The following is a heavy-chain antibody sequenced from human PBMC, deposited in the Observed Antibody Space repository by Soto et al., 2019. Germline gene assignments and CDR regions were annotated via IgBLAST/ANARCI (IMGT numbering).Heavy chain of an antibody. CDR1: GFTFSNYG. CDR2: IWYDGTNK. D-gene: IGHD5-12*01. CDR3: ARPPESGFSPPYYSYGMDV. V-gene: IGHV3-33*01. J-gene: IGHJ6*02. Sequence: QVQLVESGGGVVQPGRSLRLSCATSGFTFSNYGMHWVRQAPGKGLEWVAVIWYDGTNKYYADSVKGRFTISRDNSKNTLYLQMNSLRAEDTAVYYCARPPESGFSPPYYSYGMDVWGQGTTVTVSS.